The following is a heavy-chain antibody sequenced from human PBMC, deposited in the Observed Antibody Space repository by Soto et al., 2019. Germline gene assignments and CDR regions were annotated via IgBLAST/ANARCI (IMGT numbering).Heavy chain of an antibody. CDR2: K. CDR3: ARTNSSGFYFDY. Sequence: GGSRRLSCAASGFTFSSYGMHWVRQAPGKGLEWVAVKYYADSVKGRFTISRDNSKNTLYLQMNSLRAEDTAVYYCARTNSSGFYFDYWGQGT. CDR1: GFTFSSYG. V-gene: IGHV3-33*01. J-gene: IGHJ4*02. D-gene: IGHD6-19*01.